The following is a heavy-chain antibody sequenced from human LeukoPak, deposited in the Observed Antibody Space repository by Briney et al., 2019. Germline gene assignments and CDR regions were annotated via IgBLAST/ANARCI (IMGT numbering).Heavy chain of an antibody. J-gene: IGHJ3*02. Sequence: GGSLRLSCAASGFTFSTYAMHWVRQAPGKGLEWVAVISNDGGNEYYADSVKGRFTISRDNSKNTLYLQMNSLRAEDTAVYYCAREQAAREEGDAFDIWGQGTMVTVSS. CDR1: GFTFSTYA. CDR3: AREQAAREEGDAFDI. D-gene: IGHD6-6*01. V-gene: IGHV3-30-3*01. CDR2: ISNDGGNE.